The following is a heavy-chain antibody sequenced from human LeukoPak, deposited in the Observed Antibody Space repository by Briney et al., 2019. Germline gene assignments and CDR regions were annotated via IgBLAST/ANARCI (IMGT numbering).Heavy chain of an antibody. V-gene: IGHV3-7*01. J-gene: IGHJ4*02. Sequence: GSLRLSCTASGFTFSSYWMTWVRQAPGKGLQWGANIKQDGSEKYYVDSVKGRFTVSRDNAMNSVYLQMTSLRAEDTAVYYCARERDYYDSSGYLNYWGQGALVTVSS. D-gene: IGHD3-22*01. CDR2: IKQDGSEK. CDR1: GFTFSSYW. CDR3: ARERDYYDSSGYLNY.